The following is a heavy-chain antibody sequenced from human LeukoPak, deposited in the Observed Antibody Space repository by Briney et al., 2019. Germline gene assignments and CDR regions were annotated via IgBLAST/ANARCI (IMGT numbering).Heavy chain of an antibody. CDR1: GFTFNNYD. Sequence: GGSLRLSCAASGFTFNNYDMHWVRQAPGKGLEWVAVISYDGSNKYYADSVKGRFTISRDNSKNMVYLQVNSLRGEDTAVYYCAQDGYGMDVWGHGTTDTVSS. J-gene: IGHJ6*02. CDR2: ISYDGSNK. CDR3: AQDGYGMDV. V-gene: IGHV3-30*18.